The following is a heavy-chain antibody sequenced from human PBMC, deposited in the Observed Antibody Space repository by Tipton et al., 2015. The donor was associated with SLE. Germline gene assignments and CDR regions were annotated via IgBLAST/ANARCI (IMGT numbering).Heavy chain of an antibody. CDR1: GFSFNSYG. Sequence: SLRLSCAASGFSFNSYGMHWVRQGPGKGLEWVSGISWNSGKKGYADSVKGRFTISRDNAKKSLYLQMNSLTTEDTAVYYCAKDISLRIGAAGTGDFQHWGQGTLVTVSS. CDR3: AKDISLRIGAAGTGDFQH. J-gene: IGHJ1*01. CDR2: ISWNSGKK. V-gene: IGHV3-9*01. D-gene: IGHD6-13*01.